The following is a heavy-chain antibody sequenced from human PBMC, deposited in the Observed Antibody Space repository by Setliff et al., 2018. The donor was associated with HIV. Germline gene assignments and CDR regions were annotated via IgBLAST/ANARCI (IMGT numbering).Heavy chain of an antibody. CDR1: GGSISRSSYY. Sequence: SETLSLTCTVSGGSISRSSYYWAWIRQPPGKGLEWIGNIFYSGHTFYNPSLRSRVTISVDTSKNQFSLKLSSVTAADTAVYYCARLYAPGIVGATNYFDYWGQGTLVTVSS. D-gene: IGHD1-26*01. J-gene: IGHJ4*02. CDR2: IFYSGHT. CDR3: ARLYAPGIVGATNYFDY. V-gene: IGHV4-39*07.